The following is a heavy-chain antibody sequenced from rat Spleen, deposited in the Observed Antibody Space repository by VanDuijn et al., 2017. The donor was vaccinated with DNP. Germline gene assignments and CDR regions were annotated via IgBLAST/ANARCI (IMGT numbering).Heavy chain of an antibody. V-gene: IGHV5-31*01. CDR3: ARGNNNYPYWSFDF. J-gene: IGHJ1*01. CDR1: GFTFNHYW. D-gene: IGHD1-10*01. Sequence: EVQLVESGGGLVQPGRSLKLSCVASGFTFNHYWMAWIRQVPGKGLEWVTSITGSGGNTSYQDSVKGRFTISRDNAKNTLYLQMNRLRSEDTATYYCARGNNNYPYWSFDFWGPGTMVTVSS. CDR2: ITGSGGNT.